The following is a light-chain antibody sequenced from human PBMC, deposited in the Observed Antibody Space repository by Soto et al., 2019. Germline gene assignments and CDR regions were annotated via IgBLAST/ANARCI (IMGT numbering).Light chain of an antibody. CDR1: QSIRTG. CDR2: KAS. Sequence: DIQMTQSPSTLSAAVGDRVTITCLASQSIRTGLAWYQQKPGKAPKLLIYKASSLEGGVPSRFGGSGSGTLFNITISSLHPDDFATYYCQQYHTYPLTFGGGTTVDIK. CDR3: QQYHTYPLT. J-gene: IGKJ4*01. V-gene: IGKV1-5*03.